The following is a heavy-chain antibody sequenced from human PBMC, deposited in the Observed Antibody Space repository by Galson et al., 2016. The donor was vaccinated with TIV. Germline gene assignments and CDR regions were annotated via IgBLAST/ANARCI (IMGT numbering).Heavy chain of an antibody. J-gene: IGHJ4*02. Sequence: SVKVSCKASGYTFTNYGINWVRQAPGQGLDWMGWISGYNDNTIYAQRLQGRVTVTTDTSTSTVYMELRSLRSDDTAVYYCAGGAGPLAPNPCDYWGPGTPVTVFS. CDR1: GYTFTNYG. V-gene: IGHV1-18*01. CDR3: AGGAGPLAPNPCDY. CDR2: ISGYNDNT.